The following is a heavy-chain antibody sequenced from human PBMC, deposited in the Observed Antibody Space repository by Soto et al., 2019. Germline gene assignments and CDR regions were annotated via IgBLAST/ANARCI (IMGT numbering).Heavy chain of an antibody. Sequence: PGGSLRLSCAASGFTFGSYAMSWVRQAPGKGLEWVSAISGSGGSTYYADSVKGRFTISRDNSKNTLYLQMNSLRAEDTAVYYCAKDGRAATRLYYFDYWGQGTLVTVSS. V-gene: IGHV3-23*01. CDR2: ISGSGGST. CDR1: GFTFGSYA. CDR3: AKDGRAATRLYYFDY. D-gene: IGHD2-15*01. J-gene: IGHJ4*02.